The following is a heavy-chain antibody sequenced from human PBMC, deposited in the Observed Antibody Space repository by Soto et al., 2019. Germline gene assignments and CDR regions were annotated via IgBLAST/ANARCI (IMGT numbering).Heavy chain of an antibody. Sequence: TLSLTCTVSGDSISSYYWSWIRQPPGKGLEWIGYIYYSGSTNYNPSLESRVTISVDTSKNQFSLKLSSVTAADTAVYYCARLWAPHDAFDIWGQGTMVTVSS. CDR3: ARLWAPHDAFDI. CDR2: IYYSGST. D-gene: IGHD3-16*01. V-gene: IGHV4-59*08. J-gene: IGHJ3*02. CDR1: GDSISSYY.